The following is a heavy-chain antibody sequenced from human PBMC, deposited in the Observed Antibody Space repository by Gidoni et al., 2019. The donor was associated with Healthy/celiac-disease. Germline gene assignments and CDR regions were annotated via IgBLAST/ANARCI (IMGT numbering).Heavy chain of an antibody. Sequence: EVQLVESGGGLVKPGGSLRLSCAASGFPFSSYSMNWVRQAPGKGMEWVSSISSSSSYIYYADSVKGRFTISRDNAKNSLYLQMNSLRAEDTAVYYCARVGEYSGSYGYWGQGTLVTVSS. CDR3: ARVGEYSGSYGY. D-gene: IGHD1-26*01. CDR2: ISSSSSYI. J-gene: IGHJ4*02. CDR1: GFPFSSYS. V-gene: IGHV3-21*01.